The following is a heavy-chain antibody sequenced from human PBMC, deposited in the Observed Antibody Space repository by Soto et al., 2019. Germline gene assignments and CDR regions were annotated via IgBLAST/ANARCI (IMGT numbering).Heavy chain of an antibody. CDR3: ASLYSSSWAVDY. V-gene: IGHV4-38-2*01. Sequence: SETLSLTCAFSGYSISRGYYWGWIRQPPGKGLEWIGSIYHSGSTYYNPSLKSRVTISVDTSKNQFSLKLSSVTAADTAVYYCASLYSSSWAVDYWGQGTLVTVS. D-gene: IGHD6-13*01. CDR1: GYSISRGYY. J-gene: IGHJ4*02. CDR2: IYHSGST.